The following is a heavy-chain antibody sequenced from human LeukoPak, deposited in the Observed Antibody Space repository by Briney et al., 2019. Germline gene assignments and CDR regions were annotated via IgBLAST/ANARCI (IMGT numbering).Heavy chain of an antibody. CDR3: ARADYDFWSGPKHYYYGMDV. CDR1: GYTFTSYG. D-gene: IGHD3-3*01. V-gene: IGHV1-18*01. J-gene: IGHJ6*02. CDR2: ISAYNGNT. Sequence: ASVKVSCKASGYTFTSYGISWVRQAPGQGLEWMGWISAYNGNTNYAQKLQGRVTMTTDTSTSTAYMELRSLRSDDTAVYYCARADYDFWSGPKHYYYGMDVWGQGTTVTVSS.